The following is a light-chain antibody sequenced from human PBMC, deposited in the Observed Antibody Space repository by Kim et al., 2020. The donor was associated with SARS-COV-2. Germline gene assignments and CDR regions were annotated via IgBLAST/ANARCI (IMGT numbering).Light chain of an antibody. Sequence: SYELTQPPSVSVSPGQTASITCLGYKLGEKYVSWYQQKPGQSPVVVIYQDNRRPSGIPERFPGSNSGITATLTISGTQAMDEADYYCQAWDSSTHNYV. J-gene: IGLJ1*01. CDR1: KLGEKY. V-gene: IGLV3-1*01. CDR2: QDN. CDR3: QAWDSSTHNYV.